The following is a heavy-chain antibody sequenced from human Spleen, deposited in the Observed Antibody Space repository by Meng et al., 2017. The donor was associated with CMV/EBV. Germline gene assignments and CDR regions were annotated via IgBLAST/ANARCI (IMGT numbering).Heavy chain of an antibody. CDR3: AKDLGAAAGTGDY. Sequence: GGSLRLSCAASGSTFRSFDMHWVRQAPGKGLEWVAVMSYDGDNKHYADSVKGRFTISRDTSHNTLYLQMNSLRPEDTAVYYCAKDLGAAAGTGDYWGQGTLVTVSS. J-gene: IGHJ4*02. CDR1: GSTFRSFD. CDR2: MSYDGDNK. V-gene: IGHV3-30-3*01. D-gene: IGHD6-13*01.